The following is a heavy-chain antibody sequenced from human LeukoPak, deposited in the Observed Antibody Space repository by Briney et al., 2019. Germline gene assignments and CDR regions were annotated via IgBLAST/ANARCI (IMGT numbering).Heavy chain of an antibody. CDR3: ARDQWSDY. CDR2: ISSSSRNI. CDR1: GFTFSTYN. D-gene: IGHD2-15*01. J-gene: IGHJ4*02. Sequence: GGSLRLSCAASGFTFSTYNMNWVRQAPGKGLEWVSCISSSSRNIYYADSVKGRFTISRDNAKNSLYLQMNSLRAEDTAVYYCARDQWSDYWGQGTLVTVSS. V-gene: IGHV3-21*01.